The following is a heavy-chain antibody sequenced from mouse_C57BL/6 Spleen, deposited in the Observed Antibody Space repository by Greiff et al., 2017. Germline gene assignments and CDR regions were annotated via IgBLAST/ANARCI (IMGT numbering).Heavy chain of an antibody. CDR2: ISDGGSYT. V-gene: IGHV5-4*01. CDR3: ARDWDVGGFAY. Sequence: EVKLVESGGGLVKPGGSLKLSCAASGFTFSSYAMSWVRQTPEKRLEWVATISDGGSYTYYPDNVKGRFTISRDNAKNNLYLQMSHLKSEDTAMYYCARDWDVGGFAYWGQGTLVTVSA. D-gene: IGHD4-1*01. CDR1: GFTFSSYA. J-gene: IGHJ3*01.